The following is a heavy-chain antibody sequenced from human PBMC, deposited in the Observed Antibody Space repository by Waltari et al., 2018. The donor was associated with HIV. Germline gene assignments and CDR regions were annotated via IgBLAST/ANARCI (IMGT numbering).Heavy chain of an antibody. V-gene: IGHV4-34*01. Sequence: QVQLQQWGAGLLKPSETLSLTCAVYGGSFSGYYWSWIRQPPGKGLEWIGEINHSGSTNYNPSLKSRVTISVDTSKNQFSLKLSSVTAADTAVYYCARPSKLFRKPISIAAAGPPDYWGQGTLVTVSS. CDR2: INHSGST. CDR3: ARPSKLFRKPISIAAAGPPDY. CDR1: GGSFSGYY. D-gene: IGHD6-13*01. J-gene: IGHJ4*02.